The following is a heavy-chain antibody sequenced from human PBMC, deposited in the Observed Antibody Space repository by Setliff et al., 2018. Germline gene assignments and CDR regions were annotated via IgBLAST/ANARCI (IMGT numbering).Heavy chain of an antibody. V-gene: IGHV4-30-4*08. CDR2: IYHSGSA. Sequence: SETLSLTCTVSGDSISSGDYFWSWIRQPPGKGLGWIAYIYHSGSAYYNPSLKSRVTMSVDTSKNQFSLHLTSVTAADTAVYYCAREVGTSTSSDAFDVWGQGVMVTVSS. D-gene: IGHD1-26*01. CDR3: AREVGTSTSSDAFDV. J-gene: IGHJ3*01. CDR1: GDSISSGDYF.